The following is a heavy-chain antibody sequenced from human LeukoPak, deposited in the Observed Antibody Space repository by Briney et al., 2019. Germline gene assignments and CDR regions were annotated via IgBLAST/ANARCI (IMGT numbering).Heavy chain of an antibody. J-gene: IGHJ4*02. Sequence: SETLSLTCTVSGGSIDRDYWSWIRQPPGKGLEWIGEMCNSGYPNYGPSFKSRVTMSLDTSKNQFSLTLNSVTAADTAVYYCAKQGRTFYSVSGGYYIYDYFDSWGQGALVTVSS. D-gene: IGHD3-22*01. CDR1: GGSIDRDY. CDR3: AKQGRTFYSVSGGYYIYDYFDS. V-gene: IGHV4-59*08. CDR2: MCNSGYP.